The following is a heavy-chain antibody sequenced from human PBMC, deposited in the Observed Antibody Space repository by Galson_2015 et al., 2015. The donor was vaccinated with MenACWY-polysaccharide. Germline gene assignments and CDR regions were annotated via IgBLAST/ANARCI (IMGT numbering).Heavy chain of an antibody. CDR2: ISASHDSK. CDR1: GFSFSSYG. J-gene: IGHJ4*02. CDR3: ARGAQRFFDY. Sequence: SLRLSCAGSGFSFSSYGMSWVRQAPGKGLEWVSSISASHDSKYYADSVKGRFTISRDNSKKTLFLQMNSLRAEDTAVYYCARGAQRFFDYWGQGRLVTVSA. V-gene: IGHV3-23*01.